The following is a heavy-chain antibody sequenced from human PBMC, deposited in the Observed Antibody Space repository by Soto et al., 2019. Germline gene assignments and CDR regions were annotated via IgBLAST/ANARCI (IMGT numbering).Heavy chain of an antibody. CDR1: GDTFSSYS. CDR3: ATDRRENWGIDY. J-gene: IGHJ4*02. Sequence: QVQLVQSGAEVKKPGSSAKVSCKASGDTFSSYSFNWVRQAPGEGLEWMGRIIPMPGVSSSAQKFQGRVTFTADKSTSTVYMELSSLRSEDTALYYCATDRRENWGIDYWGQGSLVTVSS. CDR2: IIPMPGVS. D-gene: IGHD7-27*01. V-gene: IGHV1-69*04.